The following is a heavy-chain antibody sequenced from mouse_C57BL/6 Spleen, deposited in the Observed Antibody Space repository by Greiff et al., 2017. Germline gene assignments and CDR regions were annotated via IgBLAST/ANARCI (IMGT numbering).Heavy chain of an antibody. CDR2: INPNNGGT. CDR3: ARHGNYEAWFAY. CDR1: GYTFTDYY. J-gene: IGHJ3*01. V-gene: IGHV1-26*01. D-gene: IGHD2-1*01. Sequence: VQLQQSGPELVKPGASVKISCKASGYTFTDYYMNWVKQSHGKSLEWIGDINPNNGGTSYNQKFKGKATLTVDKSSSTAYMELRSLTSEDSAVYYCARHGNYEAWFAYWGQGTLVTVSA.